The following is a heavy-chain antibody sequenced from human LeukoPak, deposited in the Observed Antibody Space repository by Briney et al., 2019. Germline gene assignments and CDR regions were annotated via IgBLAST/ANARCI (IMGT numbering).Heavy chain of an antibody. V-gene: IGHV4-39*07. CDR1: GGSISSGGYY. Sequence: SETLSLTCTVSGGSISSGGYYWSWIRQPPGKGLEWIGEINHSGSTNYNPSLNSRVTISVDTTKNQFSLKLSFVTAADTAVYYCARGPGALYYDILTGYYGFDYWGQGTLVTVSS. CDR2: INHSGST. J-gene: IGHJ4*02. D-gene: IGHD3-9*01. CDR3: ARGPGALYYDILTGYYGFDY.